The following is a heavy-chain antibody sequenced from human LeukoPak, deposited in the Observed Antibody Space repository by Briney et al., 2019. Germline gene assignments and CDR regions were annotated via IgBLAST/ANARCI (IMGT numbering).Heavy chain of an antibody. CDR1: GVSISSGDYP. CDR2: IYHSGST. J-gene: IGHJ3*02. CDR3: ARGSAFDI. V-gene: IGHV4-30-2*01. Sequence: SETLSLTCAVSGVSISSGDYPWSWIRQPPGKGLEWIGYIYHSGSTHYNPSLKSRVTLSIETSKNQFSLHPNSVTPEDTAVYYCARGSAFDIWGQGTMVTVSS.